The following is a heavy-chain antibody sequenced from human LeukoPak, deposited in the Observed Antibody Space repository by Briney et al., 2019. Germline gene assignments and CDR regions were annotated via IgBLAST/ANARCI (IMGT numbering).Heavy chain of an antibody. CDR1: GFTFSSYA. Sequence: PGGSLRLSCAASGFTFSSYAMSWVRQAPGKGLEWVSAISGSGGSTYYADSVKGRFTISRDNSKNTLYLQMNSLRAEDTAVYYCAKTMYYYDSSGYYRLGYYFDYWGQGTLVTVSS. J-gene: IGHJ4*02. CDR2: ISGSGGST. CDR3: AKTMYYYDSSGYYRLGYYFDY. V-gene: IGHV3-23*01. D-gene: IGHD3-22*01.